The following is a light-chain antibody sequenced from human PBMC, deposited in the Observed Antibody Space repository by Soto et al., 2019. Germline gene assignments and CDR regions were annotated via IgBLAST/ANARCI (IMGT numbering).Light chain of an antibody. J-gene: IGLJ1*01. Sequence: QSALTQPASVSWSPGQSITISCTGTSSDVGAYNLVSWYQHHPDKAPKLMISEVSNRPSGVSDRFSGSKSGNTASLTISGLQAEDEADYYCASLTTTNFVFGTGTKVTVL. CDR1: SSDVGAYNL. CDR3: ASLTTTNFV. CDR2: EVS. V-gene: IGLV2-14*01.